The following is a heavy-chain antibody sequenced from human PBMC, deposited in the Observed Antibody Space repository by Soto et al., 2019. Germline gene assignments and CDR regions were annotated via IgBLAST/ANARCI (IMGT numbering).Heavy chain of an antibody. CDR2: INHSGST. CDR3: ARGGPLFDT. V-gene: IGHV4-34*01. Sequence: PSETLSLTCAVYGGSFSGYYWSCIRQPPGKGLEWIGEINHSGSTNYNPSLKSRVTISVDTSKNQFSLKLSSVTAADTAVYYCARGGPLFDTWGQGTPVTVSS. J-gene: IGHJ5*02. CDR1: GGSFSGYY.